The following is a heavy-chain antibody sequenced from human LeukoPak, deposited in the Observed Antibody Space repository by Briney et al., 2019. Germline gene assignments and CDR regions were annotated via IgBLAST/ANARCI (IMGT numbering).Heavy chain of an antibody. V-gene: IGHV1-18*01. J-gene: IGHJ4*02. Sequence: ASVKVSCKASGYTFTSYGINWVRQAPGEGLEWMGWISADNGNTNYAQKFQGRVTMTTDTSTSTAYMELRSLRSDDTAVYYCARFPGYSSRGYFLPPNRGGQETLVTVPP. D-gene: IGHD6-13*01. CDR1: GYTFTSYG. CDR2: ISADNGNT. CDR3: ARFPGYSSRGYFLPPNR.